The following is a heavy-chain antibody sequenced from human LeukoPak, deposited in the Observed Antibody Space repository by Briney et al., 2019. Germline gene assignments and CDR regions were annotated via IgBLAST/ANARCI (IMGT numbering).Heavy chain of an antibody. J-gene: IGHJ3*02. CDR3: ASVPMYYYDSSGYPWAFDI. Sequence: ASVKVSCKASGYTFTSYAMHWVRQAPGQRLEWMGWINAGNGNTKYSQKFQGRVTITRDTSASTAYMELSSLRSEDTAVCYCASVPMYYYDSSGYPWAFDIWGQGTMVTVSS. V-gene: IGHV1-3*01. CDR1: GYTFTSYA. CDR2: INAGNGNT. D-gene: IGHD3-22*01.